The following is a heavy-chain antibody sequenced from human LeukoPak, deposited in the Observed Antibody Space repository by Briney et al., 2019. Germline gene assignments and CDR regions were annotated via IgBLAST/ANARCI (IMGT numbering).Heavy chain of an antibody. D-gene: IGHD3-16*01. CDR1: GFTFSSYG. J-gene: IGHJ4*02. CDR2: ISYDGSNK. V-gene: IGHV3-30*18. Sequence: GGSLRLSCAASGFTFSSYGMHWVRQAPGKGLEWVAVISYDGSNKYYADSVKGRFTISRDNSKNTLYLQMNSLRAEDTAVYYCAKGSHQMGVSYFDYWGQGTLVTVSS. CDR3: AKGSHQMGVSYFDY.